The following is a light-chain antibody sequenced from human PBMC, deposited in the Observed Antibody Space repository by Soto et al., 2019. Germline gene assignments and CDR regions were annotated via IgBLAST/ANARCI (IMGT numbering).Light chain of an antibody. CDR1: QSISNW. V-gene: IGKV1-5*01. J-gene: IGKJ1*01. Sequence: IQLTQSPSTLPASVGDRVTLTCRASQSISNWVAWYQQKPGTAPKLLIYHASILETAVPSRFRGNGSGTEFTLTISSLQPGDFATYSCQQYNSYSFGQGSRVEIK. CDR2: HAS. CDR3: QQYNSYS.